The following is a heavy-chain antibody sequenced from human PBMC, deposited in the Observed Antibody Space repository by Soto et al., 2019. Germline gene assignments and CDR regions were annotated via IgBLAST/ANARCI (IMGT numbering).Heavy chain of an antibody. V-gene: IGHV2-5*01. Sequence: SGPTLVNPTQTLTLTCTFSGFSLSTSGVGVGWIRQPPGKALEWLALLYWNDDKRYSPSLKSRLTITKDTSKNQVVLTMTKMDPVDTATYYCAHSRWRPRGSYWFDPWGQGTLVTVSS. D-gene: IGHD3-10*01. CDR3: AHSRWRPRGSYWFDP. CDR2: LYWNDDK. CDR1: GFSLSTSGVG. J-gene: IGHJ5*02.